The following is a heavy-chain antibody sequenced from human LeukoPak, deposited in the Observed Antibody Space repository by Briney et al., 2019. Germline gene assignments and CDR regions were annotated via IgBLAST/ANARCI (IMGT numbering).Heavy chain of an antibody. J-gene: IGHJ4*02. D-gene: IGHD6-19*01. CDR3: AKVRWDNSGWYYLDN. Sequence: GGSLRLSCTVSGFTVSSNSMSWVRQAPGKGLEWVAVILYDGSNKYYADSVKGRFTISRDNSKNTLYLQMNSLTDEDTAVYYCAKVRWDNSGWYYLDNWGQGTLVTVSS. V-gene: IGHV3-30*18. CDR2: ILYDGSNK. CDR1: GFTVSSNS.